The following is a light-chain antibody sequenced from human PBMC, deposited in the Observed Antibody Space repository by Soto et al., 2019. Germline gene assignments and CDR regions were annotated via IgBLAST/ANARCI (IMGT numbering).Light chain of an antibody. J-gene: IGKJ2*01. V-gene: IGKV3-20*01. Sequence: EIVLTQSPGTLSLSPGERATLSCRASQSVTSNYLAWYQQKPGQAPGLLIYGASSRATGIPDRFSGSGSGTYFTLTISILEPEDFAVYYCQQYGSSPATFGQGTKLEIK. CDR3: QQYGSSPAT. CDR1: QSVTSNY. CDR2: GAS.